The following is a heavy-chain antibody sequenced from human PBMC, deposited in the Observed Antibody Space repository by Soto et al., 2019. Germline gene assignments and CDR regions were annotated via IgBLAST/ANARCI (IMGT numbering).Heavy chain of an antibody. Sequence: PSETLSLTCAVYGGSFSGYYWSWIRQPPGKGLEWIGEINHSGSTNYNPSLKSRVTISVDTSKNQFSLKLSSVTAADTAVYYCARGGLLRYFDWLSNNWFDPWGQGTLVTVSS. J-gene: IGHJ5*02. CDR2: INHSGST. CDR1: GGSFSGYY. CDR3: ARGGLLRYFDWLSNNWFDP. D-gene: IGHD3-9*01. V-gene: IGHV4-34*01.